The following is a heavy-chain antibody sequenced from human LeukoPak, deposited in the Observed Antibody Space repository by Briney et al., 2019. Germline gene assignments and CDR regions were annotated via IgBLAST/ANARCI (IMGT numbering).Heavy chain of an antibody. CDR2: IYYSGST. J-gene: IGHJ4*02. V-gene: IGHV4-61*01. CDR3: ARDRIAVAGGEYYYFDY. Sequence: SETLSLTCTVSGGSVSSGSYYWSWIRQPPGKGLEWIGYIYYSGSTNYNPSLKSRVTISVDTSKNQFSLKLSSVTAADTAVYYCARDRIAVAGGEYYYFDYWGQGTLVTVSS. D-gene: IGHD6-19*01. CDR1: GGSVSSGSYY.